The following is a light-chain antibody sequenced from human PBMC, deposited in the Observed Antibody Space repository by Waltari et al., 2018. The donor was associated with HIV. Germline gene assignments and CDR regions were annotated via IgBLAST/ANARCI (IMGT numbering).Light chain of an antibody. CDR1: QSVDSSY. CDR3: QHYNNWPPYT. CDR2: GAS. J-gene: IGKJ2*01. V-gene: IGKV3-15*01. Sequence: IVLTQSPGTLSLSPGERATLSCRASQSVDSSYLAWYQQKPGQAPRLLIYGASTRATGIPARFSGSGSGTEFTLTISSLQSEDFAVYYCQHYNNWPPYTFGQGTKLEIK.